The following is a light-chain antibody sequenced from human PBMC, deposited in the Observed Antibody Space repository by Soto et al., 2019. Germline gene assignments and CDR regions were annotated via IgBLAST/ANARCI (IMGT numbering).Light chain of an antibody. CDR1: SSDVGGHKY. V-gene: IGLV2-14*03. Sequence: QSALTQPASVSGSPGQSITISCTGTSSDVGGHKYVSWYQQHPGKAPKLMIYDVSIRPSGVSDRFSGSKSGNTASLTISGLQAEDEDEYFCSSYRSNSVIFGGGTKLTVL. J-gene: IGLJ2*01. CDR2: DVS. CDR3: SSYRSNSVI.